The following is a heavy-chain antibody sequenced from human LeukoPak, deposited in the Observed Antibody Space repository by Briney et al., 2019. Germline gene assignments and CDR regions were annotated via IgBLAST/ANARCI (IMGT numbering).Heavy chain of an antibody. V-gene: IGHV3-48*01. J-gene: IGHJ6*02. CDR3: ARGLQEYYYYYGMDV. CDR1: GFTFSSYS. CDR2: ISSSSSTI. Sequence: PPGGSLRLSCAASGFTFSSYSMNWVRQAPGKGLEWVSYISSSSSTIYYADSVKGRFTISRDNAKNSLYLQMNSLRAEDTAVYYCARGLQEYYYYYGMDVWGQGTTVTVSS.